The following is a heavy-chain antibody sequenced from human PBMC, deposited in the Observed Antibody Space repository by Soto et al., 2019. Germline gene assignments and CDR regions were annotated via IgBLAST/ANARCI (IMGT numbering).Heavy chain of an antibody. J-gene: IGHJ4*02. CDR3: ASITVDVMITFGGVIDY. CDR2: IYYSGST. Sequence: SETLSLTCTVSGGSISSSSYYWGWIRQPPGKGLEWIGSIYYSGSTYYNPSLKSRVTISVDTSKNQFSLKLSSVTAADTAVYYCASITVDVMITFGGVIDYWGQGTLVTVSS. D-gene: IGHD3-16*01. CDR1: GGSISSSSYY. V-gene: IGHV4-39*01.